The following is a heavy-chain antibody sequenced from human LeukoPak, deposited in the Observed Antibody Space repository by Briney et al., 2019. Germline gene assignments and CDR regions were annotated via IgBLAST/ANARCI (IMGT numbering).Heavy chain of an antibody. CDR1: GGSFSGYY. V-gene: IGHV4-34*01. J-gene: IGHJ6*03. D-gene: IGHD5-18*01. CDR2: INHSGST. CDR3: ARGRRIYSYGHDYYYYYMDV. Sequence: SETLSLTCAVYGGSFSGYYWSWIRQPPGKGLEWIGEINHSGSTNYNPSLKSRVTISVDTSKNQFSLKLSSVTAADTAVYYCARGRRIYSYGHDYYYYYMDVWGKGTTVTVSS.